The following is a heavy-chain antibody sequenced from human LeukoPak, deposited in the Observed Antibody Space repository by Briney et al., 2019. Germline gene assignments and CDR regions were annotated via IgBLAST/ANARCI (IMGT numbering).Heavy chain of an antibody. D-gene: IGHD3-22*01. CDR2: IYYSGST. J-gene: IGHJ4*02. CDR3: ARVRSYYDSSGYYLRGYYFDY. Sequence: PSETLSLTCTVSGGSISSSTYYWSWIRQPPGKGLEWIGYIYYSGSTNYNPSLKSRVTISVDTSKNQFSLKLSSVTAADTAVYYCARVRSYYDSSGYYLRGYYFDYWGQGTLVTVSS. CDR1: GGSISSSTYY. V-gene: IGHV4-61*01.